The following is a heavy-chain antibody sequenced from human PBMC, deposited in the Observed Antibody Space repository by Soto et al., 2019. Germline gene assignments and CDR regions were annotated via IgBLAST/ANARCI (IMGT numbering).Heavy chain of an antibody. Sequence: EVQLLESGGGLVQPGGSLRLSCAASGFTFSSYAMSWVRQAPGKGLEWVSAISGSGGSTYYADSVKGRFTISRDNSKNTLYLQMNSLRAEDTAVYYCAAGDPLRYFDWIDAFDIWGQGTMVTVSS. CDR2: ISGSGGST. J-gene: IGHJ3*02. CDR1: GFTFSSYA. D-gene: IGHD3-9*01. CDR3: AAGDPLRYFDWIDAFDI. V-gene: IGHV3-23*01.